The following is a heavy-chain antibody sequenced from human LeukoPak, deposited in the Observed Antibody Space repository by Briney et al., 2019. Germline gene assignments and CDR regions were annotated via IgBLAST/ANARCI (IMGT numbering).Heavy chain of an antibody. D-gene: IGHD3-10*01. J-gene: IGHJ4*02. CDR3: ARDLPYGSGSYYTFDY. Sequence: PGGSLRLSCAASGFTFSSYWMSWVRQAPGKGLEWVANIKQDGSEKYYVDSVKGRFTISRDNAKNTLYLQMNSLRAEDTAVYYCARDLPYGSGSYYTFDYWGQGTLVTVSS. CDR2: IKQDGSEK. CDR1: GFTFSSYW. V-gene: IGHV3-7*01.